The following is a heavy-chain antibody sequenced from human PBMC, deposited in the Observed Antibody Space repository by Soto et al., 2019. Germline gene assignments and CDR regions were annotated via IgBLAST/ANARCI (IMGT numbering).Heavy chain of an antibody. CDR2: LYIVGST. Sequence: EVLLVETGGGLVQPGGSLRLSCAASGFTVGKTYLTWSGRPPGKGLDGFPVLYIVGSTYYADSVEGRFTISRDNSKNTLYLQMVSLRVEDTAMYYCARARGGGGITYNYYIDYWGQGTQVTVSS. CDR1: GFTVGKTY. CDR3: ARARGGGGITYNYYIDY. V-gene: IGHV3-53*02. J-gene: IGHJ4*02. D-gene: IGHD3-16*01.